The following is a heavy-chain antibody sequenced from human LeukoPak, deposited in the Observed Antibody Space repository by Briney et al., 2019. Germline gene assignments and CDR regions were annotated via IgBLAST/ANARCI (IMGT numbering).Heavy chain of an antibody. V-gene: IGHV3-66*01. CDR1: GFTVSSNY. CDR3: AKDHSSSWYGSEIRD. D-gene: IGHD6-13*01. CDR2: IYSGGST. Sequence: GGSLRLSCAASGFTVSSNYMSWVRQAPGKGLEWVSVIYSGGSTYYADSVKGRFTISRDNSKNTLYLQMNSLRAEDTAVYYCAKDHSSSWYGSEIRDWGQGTLVTVSS. J-gene: IGHJ4*02.